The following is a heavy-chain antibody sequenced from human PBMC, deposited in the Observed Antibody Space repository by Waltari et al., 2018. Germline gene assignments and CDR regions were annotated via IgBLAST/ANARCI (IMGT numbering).Heavy chain of an antibody. CDR3: AAFTSGWSYGMDV. Sequence: QVQLVQSGAEVKKPGASVKVSCKASGYPFRTFAIHWVRQAPGQRLEWMGWITAGNDNTKYSQKFQGRLTITRDTSASTAYMELSSLTSEDTAVYYCAAFTSGWSYGMDVWGQGTTVTVSS. CDR1: GYPFRTFA. CDR2: ITAGNDNT. D-gene: IGHD6-19*01. J-gene: IGHJ6*02. V-gene: IGHV1-3*01.